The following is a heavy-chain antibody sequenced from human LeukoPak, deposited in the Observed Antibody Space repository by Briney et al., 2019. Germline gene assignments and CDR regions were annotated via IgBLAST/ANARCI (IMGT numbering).Heavy chain of an antibody. D-gene: IGHD2-15*01. CDR3: ARDPGRVVPDY. CDR2: ISYDGNIQ. Sequence: GRSLRLSCAASGFTFSTYAMHWVRQAPGKGLEWVAVISYDGNIQYYADSVKGRFTISRDNAKNSLYLQMNSLRAEDTAVYYCARDPGRVVPDYWGQGTLVTVSS. CDR1: GFTFSTYA. V-gene: IGHV3-30-3*01. J-gene: IGHJ4*02.